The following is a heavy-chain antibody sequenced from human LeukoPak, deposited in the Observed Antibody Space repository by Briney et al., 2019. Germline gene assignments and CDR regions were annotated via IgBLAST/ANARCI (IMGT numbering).Heavy chain of an antibody. Sequence: PSQTLSLTCAVSGGSISSGGYSWSWIRQPPGKGLEWIGYIYHSGSTYYNPSLKSRVTISVDTSKNQFSLKLSSVTAADTAVYYCAILRITIFGVVPRSYWGQGTLVTVSS. D-gene: IGHD3-3*01. J-gene: IGHJ4*02. CDR2: IYHSGST. V-gene: IGHV4-30-2*01. CDR3: AILRITIFGVVPRSY. CDR1: GGSISSGGYS.